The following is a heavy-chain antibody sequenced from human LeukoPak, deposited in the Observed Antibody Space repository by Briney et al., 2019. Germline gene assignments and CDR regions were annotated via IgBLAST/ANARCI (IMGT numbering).Heavy chain of an antibody. CDR1: GFTFSSYG. V-gene: IGHV3-30*02. D-gene: IGHD6-13*01. CDR2: IRYDGSNK. J-gene: IGHJ3*02. Sequence: PGGSLRLSCAASGFTFSSYGMHWVRQAPGKGLEWVAFIRYDGSNKYYADSVKGRFTISRDNSKNTLYLQMNSLRAEDTAVYYCAKEELAPHAFDIWGQGTIVTVSS. CDR3: AKEELAPHAFDI.